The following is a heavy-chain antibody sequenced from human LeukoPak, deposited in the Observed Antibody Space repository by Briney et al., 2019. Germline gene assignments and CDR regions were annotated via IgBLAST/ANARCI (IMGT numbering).Heavy chain of an antibody. CDR2: IYTSGST. J-gene: IGHJ4*02. CDR3: ARGMDSSGYYALDY. V-gene: IGHV4-4*07. Sequence: SETLSLTCTVSGGSISSYYWSWIRQPAGKGLEWIGRIYTSGSTNYNPSLKSRVTMSVDTSKNQFSLKLSSVTAADTAVYYCARGMDSSGYYALDYWGQGTLVTVYS. CDR1: GGSISSYY. D-gene: IGHD3-22*01.